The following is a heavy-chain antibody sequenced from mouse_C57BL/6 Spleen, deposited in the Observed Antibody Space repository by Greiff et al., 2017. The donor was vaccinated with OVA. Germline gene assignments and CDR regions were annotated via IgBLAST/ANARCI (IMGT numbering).Heavy chain of an antibody. D-gene: IGHD1-1*01. Sequence: VQLQQSGPELVKPGASVKISCKASGYSFTGYYMNWVKQSPEKSLEWIGEINPSTGGTTYNQKFKAKATLTVDKSSSTAYMQLKSLTSEDSAVYDCARKTTVVPSFAYWGQGTLVTVSA. CDR2: INPSTGGT. CDR1: GYSFTGYY. J-gene: IGHJ3*01. V-gene: IGHV1-42*01. CDR3: ARKTTVVPSFAY.